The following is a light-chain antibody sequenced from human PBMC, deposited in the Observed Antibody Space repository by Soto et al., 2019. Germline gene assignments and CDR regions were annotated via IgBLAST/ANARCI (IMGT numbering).Light chain of an antibody. J-gene: IGKJ3*01. CDR2: AAS. V-gene: IGKV1-39*01. CDR1: QSINTY. Sequence: DIQMTQSPSSLSASIGDRVTITCRASQSINTYLNWYQQRPGKAPELLIFAASTLQSGVPSRFSGRVSGTADTITISSRQPDDFSTYYCQQTCTSRFPFGPGTTVEFK. CDR3: QQTCTSRFP.